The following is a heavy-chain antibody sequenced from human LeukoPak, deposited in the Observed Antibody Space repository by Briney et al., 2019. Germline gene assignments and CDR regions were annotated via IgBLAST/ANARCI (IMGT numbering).Heavy chain of an antibody. CDR3: ARDRIPLGHDASDI. D-gene: IGHD5-18*01. CDR1: GGSISSYY. CDR2: IYYSGST. Sequence: PSETLSLTCTVSGGSISSYYWSWIRQPPGKGLEWIGYIYYSGSTNYNPSLKSRVTISVDTSKNQFSLKLSSVTAADTAVYYCARDRIPLGHDASDIWGQGTMVTVSS. J-gene: IGHJ3*02. V-gene: IGHV4-59*01.